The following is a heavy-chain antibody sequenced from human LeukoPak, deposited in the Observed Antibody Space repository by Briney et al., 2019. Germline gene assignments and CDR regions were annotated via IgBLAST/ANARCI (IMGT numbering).Heavy chain of an antibody. D-gene: IGHD3-9*01. CDR3: ARDFSGYFAPPYYFDY. J-gene: IGHJ4*02. V-gene: IGHV1-2*02. CDR2: INPNSGGT. Sequence: GASVKVSCKASGYTFTGYYMHWVRQAPGQGLEWMGWINPNSGGTNYAQKFQGRVTMTRDTSISTAYMELSRLRSDDTAVYYCARDFSGYFAPPYYFDYWGQGTLVTVSS. CDR1: GYTFTGYY.